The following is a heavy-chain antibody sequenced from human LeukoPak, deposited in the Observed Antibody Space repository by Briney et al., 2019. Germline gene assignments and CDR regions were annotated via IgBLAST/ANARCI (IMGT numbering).Heavy chain of an antibody. Sequence: PGGSLRLSCAASGFTFSSYAMSWVRQAPGKGLEWVSAISGSGGSTYYADSVKGRFTISRDDSKNTLYLQMNSLRAEDTAVYYCANHILGYCSGGSCANFDNWGQGNLVTVSS. CDR1: GFTFSSYA. D-gene: IGHD2-15*01. CDR3: ANHILGYCSGGSCANFDN. CDR2: ISGSGGST. V-gene: IGHV3-23*01. J-gene: IGHJ4*02.